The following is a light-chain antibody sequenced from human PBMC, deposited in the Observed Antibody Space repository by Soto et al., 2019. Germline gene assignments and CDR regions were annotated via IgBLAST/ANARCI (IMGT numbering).Light chain of an antibody. J-gene: IGKJ4*01. V-gene: IGKV3-11*01. CDR2: GAS. CDR1: QSVSSN. Sequence: EIVMTQSPATLSVSPGERATLSCRASQSVSSNLAWYQQKPGQAPRLLIYGASTRATGVPARFSGSGSGTDSTLTISSLEPEDFAVYYCQQRSNWPLTFGGGTKVDIK. CDR3: QQRSNWPLT.